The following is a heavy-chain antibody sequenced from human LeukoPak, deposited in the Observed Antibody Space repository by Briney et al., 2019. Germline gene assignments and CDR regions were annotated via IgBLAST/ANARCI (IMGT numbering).Heavy chain of an antibody. CDR1: GGSISSYY. Sequence: SETLSLTCTVSGGSISSYYWTWVRQPPGKGLEWIGEIHHSGSTDYNPSLKSRVTISPDKSKNQFSLTLTSVTAADTAVYFCARAPLSGTYYTDAFDIWGQGTMVTVSS. D-gene: IGHD1-26*01. CDR2: IHHSGST. J-gene: IGHJ3*02. CDR3: ARAPLSGTYYTDAFDI. V-gene: IGHV4-4*02.